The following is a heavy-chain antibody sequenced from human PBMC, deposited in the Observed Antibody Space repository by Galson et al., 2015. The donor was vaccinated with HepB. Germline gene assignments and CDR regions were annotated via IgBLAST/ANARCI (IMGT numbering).Heavy chain of an antibody. Sequence: SVKVSCKASGYTFTDYYIQWVRQAPGQGLEWMGWITPKRGDTNYAQTFKGRVTMTRDTSISTAYLEVSGLRSDDTAIYFCARDDGYNSGWGNWGQGTLVTVSS. CDR2: ITPKRGDT. J-gene: IGHJ4*02. D-gene: IGHD6-19*01. CDR1: GYTFTDYY. V-gene: IGHV1-2*02. CDR3: ARDDGYNSGWGN.